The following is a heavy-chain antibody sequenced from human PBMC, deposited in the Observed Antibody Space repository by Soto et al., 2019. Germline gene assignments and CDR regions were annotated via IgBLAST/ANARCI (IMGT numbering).Heavy chain of an antibody. J-gene: IGHJ6*03. CDR2: IKQDGSEK. V-gene: IGHV3-7*01. CDR1: GFTFSSYW. Sequence: GGSLRLSCAASGFTFSSYWMSWVRQAPGKGLEWVANIKQDGSEKYYVDSVKGRFTISRDNAKNSLYLQMNSLRAEDTAVYYCARDDAYGDYRDYYYYYMDVWGKGTTVTVSS. CDR3: ARDDAYGDYRDYYYYYMDV. D-gene: IGHD4-17*01.